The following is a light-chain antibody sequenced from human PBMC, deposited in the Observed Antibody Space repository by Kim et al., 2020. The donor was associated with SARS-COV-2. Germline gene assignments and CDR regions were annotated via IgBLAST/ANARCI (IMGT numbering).Light chain of an antibody. J-gene: IGKJ4*01. Sequence: SVGVGVTISCRCSQPIDVYLAWYQQKPGKAPKLLIYGSSRLQVDVPSRFSGSGSKTEFTLTISNLQPDDFATYYCQHYKSYSTVTFGGGTKVDIK. CDR2: GSS. V-gene: IGKV1-5*03. CDR1: QPIDVY. CDR3: QHYKSYSTVT.